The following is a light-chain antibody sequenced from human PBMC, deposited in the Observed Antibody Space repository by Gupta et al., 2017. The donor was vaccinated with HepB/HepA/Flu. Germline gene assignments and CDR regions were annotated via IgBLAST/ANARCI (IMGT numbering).Light chain of an antibody. V-gene: IGLV3-21*03. CDR3: QVWDSSSDHPVV. CDR2: DDS. J-gene: IGLJ3*02. CDR1: NIGSKS. Sequence: SYVLTQPPSVSVAPGKTARITCGGNNIGSKSVHWYQQKPGQAPVLVVYDDSDRPSGIPEQFSGSNSGNTATLTISRVEAGEEADYYCQVWDSSSDHPVVFGGGTKLTVL.